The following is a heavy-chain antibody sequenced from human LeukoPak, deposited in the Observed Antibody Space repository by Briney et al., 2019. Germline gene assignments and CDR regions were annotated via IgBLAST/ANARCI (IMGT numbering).Heavy chain of an antibody. CDR2: IYYSGST. CDR3: AREYLQQPGVFDI. CDR1: GGSISSSSYY. J-gene: IGHJ3*02. D-gene: IGHD6-13*01. Sequence: SETLSLTCTVSGGSISSSSYYWGWIRQPPGKGLEWIGSIYYSGSTYYNPSLKSRVTISVDTSKNQFSLMLSSVTAADTAVYYCAREYLQQPGVFDIWGQGTLVTVSS. V-gene: IGHV4-39*07.